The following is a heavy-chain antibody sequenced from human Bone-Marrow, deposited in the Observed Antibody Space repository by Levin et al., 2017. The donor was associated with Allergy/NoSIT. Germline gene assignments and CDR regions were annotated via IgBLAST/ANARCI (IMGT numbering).Heavy chain of an antibody. V-gene: IGHV4-4*07. CDR2: IYGSRST. CDR1: GGSISSYY. Sequence: PSETLSLTCNVSGGSISSYYWSWIRQPAGKGLEWIGRIYGSRSTKYNPSLKTRVTMSLDTSKNQFSLKLTSVTAADTAVYYCARDQPGGRSGWYSDAFDIWGQGTMVTVSS. D-gene: IGHD6-19*01. J-gene: IGHJ3*02. CDR3: ARDQPGGRSGWYSDAFDI.